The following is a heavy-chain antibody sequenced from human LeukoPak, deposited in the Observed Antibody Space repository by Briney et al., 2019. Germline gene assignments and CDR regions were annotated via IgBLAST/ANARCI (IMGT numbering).Heavy chain of an antibody. V-gene: IGHV1-69*04. J-gene: IGHJ6*03. Sequence: SVKVSCKASGGTFSSYAISWVRQAPGQGLEWMGRIIPILGIANYAQKFQGRVTITTDESTSTAYMELSSLRSEDTAVYYCARGYNSGSYHMDVWGKGTTVTVSS. CDR2: IIPILGIA. CDR3: ARGYNSGSYHMDV. CDR1: GGTFSSYA. D-gene: IGHD1-26*01.